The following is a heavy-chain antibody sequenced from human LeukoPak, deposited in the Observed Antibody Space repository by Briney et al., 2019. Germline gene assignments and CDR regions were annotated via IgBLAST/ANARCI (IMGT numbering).Heavy chain of an antibody. Sequence: GGSLRLSCAASGFTFSSYGMHWVRQAPGKGLEWVAVISYDGSNKYYADSVKGRFTISRDNSKNTLYLQMNSLRAEDTAVYYCAKDIAAAGPAQDYYYGMDVWGQGTTVTVSS. J-gene: IGHJ6*02. CDR3: AKDIAAAGPAQDYYYGMDV. V-gene: IGHV3-30*18. CDR2: ISYDGSNK. D-gene: IGHD6-13*01. CDR1: GFTFSSYG.